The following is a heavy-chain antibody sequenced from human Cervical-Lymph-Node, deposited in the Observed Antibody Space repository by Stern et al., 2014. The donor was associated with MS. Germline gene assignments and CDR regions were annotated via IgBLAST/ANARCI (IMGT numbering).Heavy chain of an antibody. CDR3: AAIGPLMEGAAFDI. CDR1: GAPVNSGGYY. V-gene: IGHV4-31*03. D-gene: IGHD3-16*01. CDR2: IHHRGAT. J-gene: IGHJ3*02. Sequence: QLQESGPGLVKPSQTLSLSCTVSGAPVNSGGYYWTWIRQVPGKGLEWIGYIHHRGATFYNPSLKSRVTISVDTSENQVSLMLSSVTAADTAVYYCAAIGPLMEGAAFDIWGQGTLVTVSS.